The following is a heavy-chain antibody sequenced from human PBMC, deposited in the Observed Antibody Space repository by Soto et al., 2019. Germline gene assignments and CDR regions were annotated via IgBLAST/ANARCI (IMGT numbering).Heavy chain of an antibody. J-gene: IGHJ5*02. CDR2: MNPNSGNT. D-gene: IGHD2-15*01. CDR3: ARGGAYCSGGSCYSGGWFDP. V-gene: IGHV1-8*01. Sequence: GASVKVSCKASGYTFTSYDVNWVRQATGQGLEWMGWMNPNSGNTGYAQKFQGRVTMTRNTSISTAYMELSSLRSEDTAVYYCARGGAYCSGGSCYSGGWFDPWGQGTLVTVSS. CDR1: GYTFTSYD.